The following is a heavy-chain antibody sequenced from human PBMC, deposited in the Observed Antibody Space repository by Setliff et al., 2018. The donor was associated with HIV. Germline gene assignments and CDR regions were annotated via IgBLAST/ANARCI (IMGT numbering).Heavy chain of an antibody. CDR2: VYHTGTT. CDR3: ARASSDIPGVDSNYFDD. CDR1: GGSINNPNFY. J-gene: IGHJ4*02. V-gene: IGHV4-39*07. D-gene: IGHD2-2*01. Sequence: ETLSLTCTVSGGSINNPNFYWGWIRQSPGKGLEWIGNVYHTGTTYYKPSLRSRVTMSVDTSKNQFSLNLSSVTAADTAVYYCARASSDIPGVDSNYFDDWGQGTLVTVSS.